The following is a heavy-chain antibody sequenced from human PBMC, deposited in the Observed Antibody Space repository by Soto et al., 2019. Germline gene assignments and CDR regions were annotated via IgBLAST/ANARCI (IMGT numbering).Heavy chain of an antibody. D-gene: IGHD3-3*01. CDR3: ARDRKNFWSGYYSYYYYGMDV. CDR1: GFTFSSYA. CDR2: ISYDGSNK. V-gene: IGHV3-30-3*01. Sequence: QVQLVESGGGVVQPGRSLRLSCAASGFTFSSYAMHWVRQAPGKGLEWVAVISYDGSNKYYADSVKGRFTISRDNSKNLLYLQMNSLRAEDTAVYYCARDRKNFWSGYYSYYYYGMDVWGQGTTVTVSS. J-gene: IGHJ6*02.